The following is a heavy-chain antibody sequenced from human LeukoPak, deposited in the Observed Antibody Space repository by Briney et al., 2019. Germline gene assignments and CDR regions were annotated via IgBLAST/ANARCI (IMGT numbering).Heavy chain of an antibody. V-gene: IGHV3-30*04. J-gene: IGHJ5*02. CDR1: GFTFDTYS. D-gene: IGHD5-12*01. CDR3: ARDPSFSRGFNFVLSS. Sequence: GGSLRLSCAASGFTFDTYSFHWVRQAPGGGLDRVALISHDGRRKYYGDAVKGRFTISRDDSKNTLSLQMSSLRTEDTSVYYCARDPSFSRGFNFVLSSWGQGTLVTVSS. CDR2: ISHDGRRK.